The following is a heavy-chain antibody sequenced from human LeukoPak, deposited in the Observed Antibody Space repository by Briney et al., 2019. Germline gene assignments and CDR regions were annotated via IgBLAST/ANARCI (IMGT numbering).Heavy chain of an antibody. CDR2: IWYDGSNK. CDR3: ARDHHTITDYYYGMDV. D-gene: IGHD1-14*01. Sequence: GRSLRLSCAASGFTFSSYCMHWVRQAPGKGLEWVAVIWYDGSNKYYADSVKGRFTISRGNSKNTLYLQMNSLRAEDTAVYYCARDHHTITDYYYGMDVWGKGTTVTVSS. CDR1: GFTFSSYC. J-gene: IGHJ6*04. V-gene: IGHV3-33*01.